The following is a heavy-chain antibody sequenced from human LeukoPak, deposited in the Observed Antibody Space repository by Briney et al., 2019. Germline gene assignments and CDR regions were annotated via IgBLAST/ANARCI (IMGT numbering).Heavy chain of an antibody. Sequence: SETLSLTCTVSGCSIISSSYYWARIRQPPGKGLEWIGSIYYSGSTYYNPSLKSRVTISVDTSKNQFSLKLSSVTAADTAVYYCARDITLVDSYSFDYWGQGTLITVSS. D-gene: IGHD3-10*01. V-gene: IGHV4-39*02. CDR2: IYYSGST. CDR1: GCSIISSSYY. CDR3: ARDITLVDSYSFDY. J-gene: IGHJ4*02.